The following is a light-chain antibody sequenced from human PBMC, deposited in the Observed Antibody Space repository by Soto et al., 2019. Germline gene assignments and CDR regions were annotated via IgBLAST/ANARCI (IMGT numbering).Light chain of an antibody. CDR1: ESVSSIY. J-gene: IGKJ5*01. CDR2: GAS. Sequence: NVLTHSPGTLSLSPWERATLSCRASESVSSIYVAWYQQKPGQAPTLLIYGASTRATGIPDRFSGSGSGTDFALTIDRLEPEDFAVYDCQQYGSSPITFGQGTRLEIK. CDR3: QQYGSSPIT. V-gene: IGKV3-20*01.